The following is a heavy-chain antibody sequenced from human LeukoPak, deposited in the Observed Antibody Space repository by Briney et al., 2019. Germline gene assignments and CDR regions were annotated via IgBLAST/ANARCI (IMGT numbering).Heavy chain of an antibody. CDR2: IYYSGST. J-gene: IGHJ6*03. CDR3: ARGDYYYYYYMDV. Sequence: SETLSLTCAVYGGSFSGYYWSWIRQPPGKGLEWIGHIYYSGSTNYNPSLKSRVTISVDKSKNQFSLKLSSVTAADTALYYCARGDYYYYYYMDVWGKGTTVTVSS. CDR1: GGSFSGYY. V-gene: IGHV4-59*01.